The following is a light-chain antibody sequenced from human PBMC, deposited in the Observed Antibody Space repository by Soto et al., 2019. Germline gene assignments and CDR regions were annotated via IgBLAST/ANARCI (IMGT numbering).Light chain of an antibody. CDR1: QSVSSSY. V-gene: IGKV3-20*01. Sequence: IVLTQSPGTPSLSPGERATLACRASQSVSSSYLAWYQQKPGQAPRLLIYGASSRATGIPDRFNGSGSGTDFILTISRLEPEDVAVYYCQQHGTSPYTFGQGTRLEIK. J-gene: IGKJ5*01. CDR3: QQHGTSPYT. CDR2: GAS.